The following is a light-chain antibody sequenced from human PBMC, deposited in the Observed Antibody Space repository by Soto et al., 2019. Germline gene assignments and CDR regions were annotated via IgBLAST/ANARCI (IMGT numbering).Light chain of an antibody. Sequence: EIVLTQSPGTLSLSPGERATLSCSASQSVSSSYLAWYQQKPGQAPRLLVYGASSRATGIPDRFSGSGSGTDFTLTISSLEPEDSAVYHCQQYGSSWWAFGHGTKVDIK. CDR3: QQYGSSWWA. CDR1: QSVSSSY. J-gene: IGKJ1*01. CDR2: GAS. V-gene: IGKV3-20*01.